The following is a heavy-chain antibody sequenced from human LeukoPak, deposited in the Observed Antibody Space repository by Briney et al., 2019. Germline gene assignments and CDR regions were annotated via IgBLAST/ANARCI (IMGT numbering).Heavy chain of an antibody. CDR3: ASAAGAFDM. Sequence: PGGSLRLSCAASGVTFSSYGMHWIRQAPGKGLEWVAVIWSDGSHKYYADSMKGRFTISRDNSKNMVYLQMNSLRVEDTAVYYCASAAGAFDMWGQGTLVTVSS. J-gene: IGHJ3*02. CDR2: IWSDGSHK. D-gene: IGHD6-13*01. CDR1: GVTFSSYG. V-gene: IGHV3-33*08.